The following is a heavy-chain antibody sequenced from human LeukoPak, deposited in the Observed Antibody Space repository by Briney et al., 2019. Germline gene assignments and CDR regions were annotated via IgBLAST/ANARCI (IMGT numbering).Heavy chain of an antibody. D-gene: IGHD3-22*01. Sequence: ASVKVSCKASGYTFTGYYMHWVRQAPGQGLEWMGWINPNSGGTNYAQKFQDRVTMTRDTSISTAYMELSRLRSDDTAVYYCARDFFRSMYYYDSSGYSNRDYWGQGTLVTVSS. J-gene: IGHJ4*02. CDR1: GYTFTGYY. CDR3: ARDFFRSMYYYDSSGYSNRDY. CDR2: INPNSGGT. V-gene: IGHV1-2*02.